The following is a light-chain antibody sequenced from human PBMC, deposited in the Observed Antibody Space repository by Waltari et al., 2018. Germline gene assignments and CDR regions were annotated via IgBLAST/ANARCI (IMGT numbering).Light chain of an antibody. V-gene: IGLV1-40*01. CDR2: GTR. J-gene: IGLJ3*02. CDR1: SSNIGAGYD. Sequence: QSVLTQPPSVSGAPGQRVTISCTGSSSNIGAGYDVHWYQQLPGTAPKLLIYGTRNRPSGVPDRFCGSKSGTSASLAITGLQAEDEADYYGQSYDSSLSGSVFGGGTKLTVL. CDR3: QSYDSSLSGSV.